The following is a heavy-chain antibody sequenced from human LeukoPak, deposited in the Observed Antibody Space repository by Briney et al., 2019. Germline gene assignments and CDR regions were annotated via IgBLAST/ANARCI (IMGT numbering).Heavy chain of an antibody. Sequence: GRSLRLSCAASGFTFDDYAMHWVRQAPGKGLEWVSGISWNSGSIGYADSVKGRFTISRDNAKNSLYLQMNSLRAEDMALYYCAKSSSSWSGDAFYIWGQWTMVTVSS. D-gene: IGHD6-13*01. V-gene: IGHV3-9*03. J-gene: IGHJ3*02. CDR2: ISWNSGSI. CDR1: GFTFDDYA. CDR3: AKSSSSWSGDAFYI.